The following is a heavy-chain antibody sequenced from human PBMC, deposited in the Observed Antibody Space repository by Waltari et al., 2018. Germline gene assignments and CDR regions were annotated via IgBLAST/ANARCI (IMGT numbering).Heavy chain of an antibody. Sequence: QLQLQESGPGLVKPSETLSLTCTVSGGSISCSSYYWGWIHQPPGKGLEWIGSIYYSGSTYYNPSLKSRVTISVDTSKNQFSLMLSSVTAADTAVYYCARESYYGSGSSYWGQGTLVTVSS. J-gene: IGHJ4*02. D-gene: IGHD3-10*01. CDR3: ARESYYGSGSSY. V-gene: IGHV4-39*07. CDR1: GGSISCSSYY. CDR2: IYYSGST.